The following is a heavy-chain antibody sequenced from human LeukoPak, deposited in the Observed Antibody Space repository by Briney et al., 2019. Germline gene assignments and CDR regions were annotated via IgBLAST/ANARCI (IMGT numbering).Heavy chain of an antibody. CDR1: GYTFTGYY. CDR2: INPNSGGT. J-gene: IGHJ3*02. V-gene: IGHV1-2*02. Sequence: GASVKVSCKASGYTFTGYYMHWVRQAPGQGLEWMGWINPNSGGTNYAQKFQGRVTMTRDTSISTAYMELSRLRSDDTAVYYCARGDERGYCSGGSCYGSSDAFDIWGQGTMVTVSS. CDR3: ARGDERGYCSGGSCYGSSDAFDI. D-gene: IGHD2-15*01.